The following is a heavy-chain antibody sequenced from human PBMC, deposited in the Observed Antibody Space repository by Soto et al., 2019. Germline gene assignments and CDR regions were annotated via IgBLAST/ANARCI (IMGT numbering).Heavy chain of an antibody. D-gene: IGHD2-2*01. V-gene: IGHV3-15*07. Sequence: EVQLVESGGGLVTHGGSLICASAASGVSFSNAWMKCVRQAPVKGLEWVGRVKSEAIGGTTDNAAAVKDRYIISRDDTKYMLLLQMASLITEDSPVIYCAVHRSSSARHDDSWGQGTQVCVSS. J-gene: IGHJ4*02. CDR1: GVSFSNAW. CDR3: AVHRSSSARHDDS. CDR2: VKSEAIGGTT.